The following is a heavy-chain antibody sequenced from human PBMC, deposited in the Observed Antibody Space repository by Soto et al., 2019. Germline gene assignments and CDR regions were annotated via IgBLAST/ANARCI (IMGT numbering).Heavy chain of an antibody. CDR2: IYYSGST. CDR1: GGSISSGGYY. D-gene: IGHD3-3*01. V-gene: IGHV4-31*03. Sequence: SETLSLTCTVSGGSISSGGYYWSWIRQHPGKGLEWIGYIYYSGSTYYNPSLKSRVTISVDTSKNQFSLKLSSVTAADTAVYYCARHTTSRYYGDFDYWGQGTLVTVSS. CDR3: ARHTTSRYYGDFDY. J-gene: IGHJ4*02.